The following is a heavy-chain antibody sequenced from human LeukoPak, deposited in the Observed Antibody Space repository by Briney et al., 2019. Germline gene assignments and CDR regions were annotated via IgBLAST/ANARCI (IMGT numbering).Heavy chain of an antibody. CDR1: GYTFTGYY. V-gene: IGHV1-2*06. Sequence: ASVKVSRMASGYTFTGYYMHWVRQAPGQGLEWMGRINPNSGGTNYAQKFQGRVTMTRDTSISTAYMELSRLRSDDTAVYYCARDLAGETGMDVWGQGTTVTVSS. CDR3: ARDLAGETGMDV. J-gene: IGHJ6*02. D-gene: IGHD3-16*01. CDR2: INPNSGGT.